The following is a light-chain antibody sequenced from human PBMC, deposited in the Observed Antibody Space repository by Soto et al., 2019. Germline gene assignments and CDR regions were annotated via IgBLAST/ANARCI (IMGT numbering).Light chain of an antibody. J-gene: IGKJ3*01. V-gene: IGKV1-9*01. CDR1: QGISSS. CDR3: QQLNSYPRT. CDR2: AAS. Sequence: DIQLTQSPSFLSASVGDRVTITCRASQGISSSLAWYQKKPGKAPKLLIYAASTLQSGVPSRFSGSGSGTAFTLTISSLQPEDFATYYCQQLNSYPRTFGPGTKVDIK.